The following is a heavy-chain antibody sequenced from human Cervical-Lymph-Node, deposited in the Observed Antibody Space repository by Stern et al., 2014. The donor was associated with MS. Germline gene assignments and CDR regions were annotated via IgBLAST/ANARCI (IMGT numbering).Heavy chain of an antibody. V-gene: IGHV3-33*01. CDR2: IRYDGSNK. CDR1: GFTFSSYG. Sequence: QVQLVQSGGGVVQPGRSLRLSCAVSGFTFSSYGMHWVRQAPGKGLEWVAVIRYDGSNKYYAESVKGRFTISRDNSKNTLYLQMNSLRADDTAVYYCARARGASIQNNWFDPWGQGALVTVSS. CDR3: ARARGASIQNNWFDP. D-gene: IGHD6-6*01. J-gene: IGHJ5*02.